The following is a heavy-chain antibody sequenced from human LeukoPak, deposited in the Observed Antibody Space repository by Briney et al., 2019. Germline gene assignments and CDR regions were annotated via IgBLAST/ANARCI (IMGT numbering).Heavy chain of an antibody. CDR2: ISGGGGST. CDR3: AKGGKWDVTPFDY. J-gene: IGHJ4*02. CDR1: GFTFTSYS. D-gene: IGHD1-26*01. V-gene: IGHV3-23*01. Sequence: PGGSLRLSCAASGFTFTSYSMNWVRQAPGQGLGWVSTISGGGGSTYYADSVKGRFTISRDNSKNTLYLQVNSLRAEDTAVYYCAKGGKWDVTPFDYWGQGTLVTVSS.